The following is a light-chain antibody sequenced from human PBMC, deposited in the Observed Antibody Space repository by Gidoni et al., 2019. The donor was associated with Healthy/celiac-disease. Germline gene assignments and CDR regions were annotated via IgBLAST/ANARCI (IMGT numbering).Light chain of an antibody. V-gene: IGKV3-11*01. Sequence: DIVLTQSPATLSLSPGERATLSCRASQSVSSYLAWYQQKPGQAPRLLINDAANRATGIPARCSGSGSGTEVTLTISSIEPEDYAVYYCQQRSNWPPLTFGGGTKVEIK. J-gene: IGKJ4*01. CDR1: QSVSSY. CDR2: DAA. CDR3: QQRSNWPPLT.